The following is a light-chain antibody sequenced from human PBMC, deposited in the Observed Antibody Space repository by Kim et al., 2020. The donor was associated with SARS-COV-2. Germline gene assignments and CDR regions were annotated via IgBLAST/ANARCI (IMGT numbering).Light chain of an antibody. CDR3: QQYNNWPLT. CDR2: GAS. Sequence: VSPGERATLSCRASQRVSSNLAWYQQKPGQAPRLLIYGASTRATGIPARFSGSGSGTEFTLTISSLQSEDFAVYYCQQYNNWPLTFGQGTKVDIK. J-gene: IGKJ1*01. V-gene: IGKV3-15*01. CDR1: QRVSSN.